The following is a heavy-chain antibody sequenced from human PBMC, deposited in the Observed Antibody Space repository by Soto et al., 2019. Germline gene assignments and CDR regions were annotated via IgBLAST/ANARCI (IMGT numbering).Heavy chain of an antibody. CDR2: IYYSGST. D-gene: IGHD6-13*01. J-gene: IGHJ5*02. CDR3: ARALSSSWYPHPNWFDP. V-gene: IGHV4-31*03. CDR1: GGSISSGGYY. Sequence: SETLSLTCTVSGGSISSGGYYWSWIRQHPGKGLEWIGYIYYSGSTYYNPSLKSRVTISVDTSKNQFSLKLSSVTAADTAVYYCARALSSSWYPHPNWFDPWGQGTLVTVSS.